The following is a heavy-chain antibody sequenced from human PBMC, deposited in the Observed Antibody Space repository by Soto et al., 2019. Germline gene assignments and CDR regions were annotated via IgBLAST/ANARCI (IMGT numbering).Heavy chain of an antibody. D-gene: IGHD5-12*01. Sequence: GGSLRLSCRVSGFTFNNSGMHWVRQAPGKGLEWMAVISYDGSDKYYADSVKGRVIISRDNSKNTLNLEMNSLRAEDTAIYYCVKDRVPGAYGNYYGMDVWAQGTTVTVS. CDR3: VKDRVPGAYGNYYGMDV. CDR2: ISYDGSDK. J-gene: IGHJ6*02. CDR1: GFTFNNSG. V-gene: IGHV3-30*18.